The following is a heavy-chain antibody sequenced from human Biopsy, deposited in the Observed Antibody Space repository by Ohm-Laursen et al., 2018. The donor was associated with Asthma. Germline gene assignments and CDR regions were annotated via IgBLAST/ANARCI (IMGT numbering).Heavy chain of an antibody. CDR2: ILPILGTS. J-gene: IGHJ4*02. Sequence: SSVKVSCKASGGTFSTFTITWVRQPPGQALEWMGGILPILGTSNYAQKFQGRVTITADESTRAAYMELSSLRSEDTAVYYCATPPVGSISYFDSWGQGTLVTVSS. CDR3: ATPPVGSISYFDS. V-gene: IGHV1-69*01. D-gene: IGHD1-26*01. CDR1: GGTFSTFT.